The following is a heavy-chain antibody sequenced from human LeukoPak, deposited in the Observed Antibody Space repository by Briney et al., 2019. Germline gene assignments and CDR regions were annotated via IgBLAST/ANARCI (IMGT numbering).Heavy chain of an antibody. Sequence: GGSLRLSCAASGFTSSSYSMNWVRQAPGKGLEWVSSISSSSSYIYYADSVKGRFTISRDNAKNSLYLQMNSLRAEDTAVYYCAREGIKYQLLLDYWGQGTLVTVSS. V-gene: IGHV3-21*01. D-gene: IGHD2-2*01. CDR3: AREGIKYQLLLDY. CDR2: ISSSSSYI. CDR1: GFTSSSYS. J-gene: IGHJ4*02.